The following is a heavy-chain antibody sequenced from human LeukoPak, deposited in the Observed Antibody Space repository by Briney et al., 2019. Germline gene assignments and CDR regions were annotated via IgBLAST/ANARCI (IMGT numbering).Heavy chain of an antibody. D-gene: IGHD1-14*01. Sequence: QPGGSLRLSCAASGFTFSSYWMHWVRQAPGEGLVWVSRINSDGSSTSYADSVKGRFTISRDNAKNSLYLQMNSLRAEDTAVYYCAREGPSELDYWGQGTLVTVSS. CDR1: GFTFSSYW. J-gene: IGHJ4*02. CDR2: INSDGSST. V-gene: IGHV3-74*01. CDR3: AREGPSELDY.